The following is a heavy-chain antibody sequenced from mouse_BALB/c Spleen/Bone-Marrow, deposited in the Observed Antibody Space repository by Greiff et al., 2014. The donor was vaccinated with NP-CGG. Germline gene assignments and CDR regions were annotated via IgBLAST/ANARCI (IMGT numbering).Heavy chain of an antibody. D-gene: IGHD2-1*01. CDR1: GFTFSRYG. CDR3: ARQYGNLGVMDY. CDR2: ISSGGSYT. J-gene: IGHJ4*01. V-gene: IGHV5-6*01. Sequence: EVQLKESGGDLVKPGGSLKLSCAASGFTFSRYGMSWVRQTPDKRLEWVANISSGGSYTYYPDSVKGRFTISRDNAKNTLYLHMSSLKSEDTAMYYCARQYGNLGVMDYWGQGTSVTVSS.